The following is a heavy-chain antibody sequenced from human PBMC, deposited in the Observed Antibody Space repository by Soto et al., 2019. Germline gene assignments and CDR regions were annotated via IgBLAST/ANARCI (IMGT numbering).Heavy chain of an antibody. D-gene: IGHD2-15*01. CDR2: ISYSSSYI. CDR3: TPYPLGN. J-gene: IGHJ4*02. Sequence: PGGSLRLSCAASGFSFSTYNMNWVRQAPGKGLKWVSSISYSSSYIYYADSVKGRFTISRDNAKNSLYLQMNSLRVEDTAVYYCTPYPLGNWGQGTLVTVSS. CDR1: GFSFSTYN. V-gene: IGHV3-21*06.